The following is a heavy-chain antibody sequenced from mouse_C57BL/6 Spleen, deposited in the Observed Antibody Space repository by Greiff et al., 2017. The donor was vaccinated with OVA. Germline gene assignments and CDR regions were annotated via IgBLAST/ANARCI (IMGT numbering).Heavy chain of an antibody. CDR3: ASNYLFAY. CDR2: IHPNSGST. V-gene: IGHV1-64*01. CDR1: GYTFTSYW. D-gene: IGHD2-1*01. Sequence: VKLQQPGAELVKPGASVTLSCKASGYTFTSYWMHWVKQRPGQGLEWIGMIHPNSGSTNYNEKFKSKATLTVDTSSSTAYMQLSSLTSEDSAVYYCASNYLFAYWGQGTLVTVSA. J-gene: IGHJ3*01.